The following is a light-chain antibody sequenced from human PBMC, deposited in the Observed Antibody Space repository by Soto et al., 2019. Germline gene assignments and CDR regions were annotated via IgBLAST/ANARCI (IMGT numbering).Light chain of an antibody. CDR3: QQFGSSRFT. V-gene: IGKV3-20*01. J-gene: IGKJ4*01. CDR2: GAS. CDR1: QSVSSSF. Sequence: IVLTQSPGTLSLSPGERATLSCRASQSVSSSFLAWYQQKPGQAPRLLIYGASSRATSFPDRFSGSGSGTDFTRTISRLEPADFAVNYCQQFGSSRFTFGGGTKVEIK.